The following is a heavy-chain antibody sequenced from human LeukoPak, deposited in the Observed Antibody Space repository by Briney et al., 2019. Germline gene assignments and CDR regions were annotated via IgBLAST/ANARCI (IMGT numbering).Heavy chain of an antibody. Sequence: ASVKVSCKASGYTFTGYYMHWVRQAPGQGLEWMGWINPNGGGTNYAQKFQGRVTMTRDTSISTAYMELSRLRSDDTAVYYCARGGYFDWLSHNDYWGQGTLVSVSS. J-gene: IGHJ4*02. CDR3: ARGGYFDWLSHNDY. V-gene: IGHV1-2*02. D-gene: IGHD3-9*01. CDR2: INPNGGGT. CDR1: GYTFTGYY.